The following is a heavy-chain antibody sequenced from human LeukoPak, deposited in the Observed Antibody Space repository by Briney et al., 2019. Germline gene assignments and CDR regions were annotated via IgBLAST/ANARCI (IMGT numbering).Heavy chain of an antibody. V-gene: IGHV3-30*02. J-gene: IGHJ3*02. D-gene: IGHD3-22*01. Sequence: GGSLRLSCAASGFTFSSYGMHWVRQAPGKGLEWVAFIRYDGSNKYYADSVKGRFTISRDNSKNTLYLQMNSLRAEDTAVYYCAKDRPVRITMIVVAADAFDIWGQGTMVTVSS. CDR2: IRYDGSNK. CDR3: AKDRPVRITMIVVAADAFDI. CDR1: GFTFSSYG.